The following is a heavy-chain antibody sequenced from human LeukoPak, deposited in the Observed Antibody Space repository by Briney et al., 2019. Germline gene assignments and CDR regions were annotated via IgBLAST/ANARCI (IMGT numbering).Heavy chain of an antibody. J-gene: IGHJ3*02. CDR1: GGSISSYY. V-gene: IGHV4-59*01. Sequence: PSETLSLTCTVSGGSISSYYWSWLRQPPGKGLEWIGYIYYSGSTNYNPSLKSRVTISVDTSKNQFSLKLSSVTAADTAVYYCARDEDVAFDIWGQGTMVTVSS. CDR3: ARDEDVAFDI. CDR2: IYYSGST.